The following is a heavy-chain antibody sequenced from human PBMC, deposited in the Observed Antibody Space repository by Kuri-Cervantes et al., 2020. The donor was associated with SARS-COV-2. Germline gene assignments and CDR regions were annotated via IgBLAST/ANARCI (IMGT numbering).Heavy chain of an antibody. J-gene: IGHJ4*02. CDR2: IIPIFGTA. V-gene: IGHV1-69*06. D-gene: IGHD3-22*01. CDR1: GGTFSSYA. Sequence: SVKVSCKASGGTFSSYAISWVRQVPGQGLEWMGGIIPIFGTANYAQKFQGRVTITADKSTSTAYMELSSLRSEDTAVYYCARDYYDSSGLLPVDYWGQGTLVTVSS. CDR3: ARDYYDSSGLLPVDY.